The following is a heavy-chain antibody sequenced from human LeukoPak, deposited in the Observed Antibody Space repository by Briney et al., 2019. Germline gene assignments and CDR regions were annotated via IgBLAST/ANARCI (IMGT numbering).Heavy chain of an antibody. J-gene: IGHJ5*02. CDR1: GGSISSGDYY. D-gene: IGHD4-17*01. CDR3: ARRLRSNWFDP. V-gene: IGHV4-30-4*01. CDR2: IYYSGRT. Sequence: PSQTLSLTCTVSGGSISSGDYYWSWIREPPGKGLVWIGYIYYSGRTYYNPSLKSRVTISVDTSKNQFSLKLSSVTAADTAVYYCARRLRSNWFDPWGQGTLVTVSS.